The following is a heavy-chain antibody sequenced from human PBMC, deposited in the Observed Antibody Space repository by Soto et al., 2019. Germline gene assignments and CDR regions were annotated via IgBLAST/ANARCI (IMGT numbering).Heavy chain of an antibody. J-gene: IGHJ4*02. Sequence: QVQLVESGGGVVQPGRSLRLSCAASGFTFSSYGMHWVRQAPGKGLEWVAVISYDGSNKYYAGSVKGRFTISRDNSKNTLYLQMNSLRAEDTAVYYCAKVPRPYGDGEDFDYWGQGTLVTVSS. CDR2: ISYDGSNK. CDR3: AKVPRPYGDGEDFDY. D-gene: IGHD4-17*01. CDR1: GFTFSSYG. V-gene: IGHV3-30*18.